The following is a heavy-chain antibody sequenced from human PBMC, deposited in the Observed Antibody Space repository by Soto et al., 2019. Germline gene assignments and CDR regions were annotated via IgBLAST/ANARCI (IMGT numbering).Heavy chain of an antibody. CDR3: AREIRPNDY. CDR1: GFTFSSYA. Sequence: GGSLRLSCAVSGFTFSSYAMSWFRQPPGKGLEWVSAISISGDKTYYADSVKGRFTVSRDNSKNTVYLQMSSLRVEDTAIYYCAREIRPNDYRCQGILVTVSS. D-gene: IGHD1-1*01. CDR2: ISISGDKT. J-gene: IGHJ4*02. V-gene: IGHV3-23*01.